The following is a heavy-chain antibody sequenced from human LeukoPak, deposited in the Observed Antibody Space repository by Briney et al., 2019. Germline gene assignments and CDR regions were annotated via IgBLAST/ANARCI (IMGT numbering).Heavy chain of an antibody. CDR1: GGTFSSYA. CDR3: ARDPLPLYCSSTSCSHNNWFDP. CDR2: IIPILGIA. Sequence: ASVKVSCKAPGGTFSSYAISWVRQAPGQGLEWMGRIIPILGIANYAQKFQGRVTITADKSTSTAYMELSSLRSEDTAVYYCARDPLPLYCSSTSCSHNNWFDPWGQGTLVTVSS. D-gene: IGHD2-2*01. V-gene: IGHV1-69*04. J-gene: IGHJ5*02.